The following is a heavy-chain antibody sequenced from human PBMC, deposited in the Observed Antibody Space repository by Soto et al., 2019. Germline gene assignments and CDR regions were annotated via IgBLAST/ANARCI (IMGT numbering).Heavy chain of an antibody. CDR1: GYTFTRYY. J-gene: IGHJ4*02. CDR3: ASSRYYYDSSGL. CDR2: INPSGGST. Sequence: ASVKVSCKASGYTFTRYYMHWVRQAPGQGLEWMGIINPSGGSTSYAQKFQGRVTMTRDTSTSTVYMELSSLRSEDTAVYYCASSRYYYDSSGLWGQGTLVTVSS. V-gene: IGHV1-46*03. D-gene: IGHD3-22*01.